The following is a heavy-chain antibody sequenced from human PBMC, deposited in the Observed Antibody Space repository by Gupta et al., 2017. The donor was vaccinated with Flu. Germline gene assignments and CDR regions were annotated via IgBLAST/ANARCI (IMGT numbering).Heavy chain of an antibody. CDR2: IYSSGRT. CDR3: TREDGGSSLADP. CDR1: ISISSFG. J-gene: IGHJ5*02. D-gene: IGHD1-26*01. Sequence: ISISSFGWARLRQPPGKGVEWIVSIYSSGRTQYSPSLTSRVTISIDTAKRQFYLRLRSVTAADTAVYHWTREDGGSSLADPWGQGTLVSVSS. V-gene: IGHV4-39*02.